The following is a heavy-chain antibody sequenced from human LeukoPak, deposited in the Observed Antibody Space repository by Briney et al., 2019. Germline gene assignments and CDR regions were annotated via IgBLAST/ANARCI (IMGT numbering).Heavy chain of an antibody. V-gene: IGHV3-30-3*01. Sequence: PGGSLRLSCAASGFTFSSYAMHWVRQAPGKGLEWVAVISYDGSNKYYADSVKGRSTISRDNSKNTLYLQMNSLRAEDTAVYYCARGESYYGSGSYYNVDYWGQGTLVTVSS. J-gene: IGHJ4*02. CDR2: ISYDGSNK. D-gene: IGHD3-10*01. CDR3: ARGESYYGSGSYYNVDY. CDR1: GFTFSSYA.